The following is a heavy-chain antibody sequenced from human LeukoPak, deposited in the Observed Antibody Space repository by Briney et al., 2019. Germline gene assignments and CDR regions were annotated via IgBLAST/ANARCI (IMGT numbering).Heavy chain of an antibody. CDR3: ASLYSSSWSIDY. J-gene: IGHJ4*02. CDR1: GGSISSSSYY. D-gene: IGHD6-13*01. V-gene: IGHV4-39*01. CDR2: IYYSGST. Sequence: SETLSLTCTVSGGSISSSSYYWGWIRQHPGKGLEWIGSIYYSGSTYYNPSLKSRVTISVDTSKNQFSLKLNSVTAADTAVYYCASLYSSSWSIDYWGQGTLVTVSS.